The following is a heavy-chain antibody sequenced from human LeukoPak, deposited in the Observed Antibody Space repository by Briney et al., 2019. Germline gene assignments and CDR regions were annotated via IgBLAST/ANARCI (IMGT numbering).Heavy chain of an antibody. CDR2: IYHSGST. J-gene: IGHJ5*02. V-gene: IGHV4-38-2*02. Sequence: SETLSLTCAVSGYSISSGYYWGWIRQPPGKGLDWIGSIYHSGSTYYNPSLKSRATIPVDTSKNQFPLKLSSMTAADTAVYYCARDPRLNWFDPWGQGTLVTVSS. CDR1: GYSISSGYY. CDR3: ARDPRLNWFDP.